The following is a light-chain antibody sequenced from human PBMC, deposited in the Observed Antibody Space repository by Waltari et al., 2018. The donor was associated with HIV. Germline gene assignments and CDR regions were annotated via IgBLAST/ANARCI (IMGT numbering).Light chain of an antibody. V-gene: IGKV3-11*01. Sequence: EIVLTQSPATLSFSPGERATLSCRASQSVRSLLAWYQQKPGQAPRLLIYDESNRATGIPARFTGSGSGTDFTLTSSSLEPEDFAVYYWQEYSSWPPITFGQGTRLEIK. J-gene: IGKJ5*01. CDR3: QEYSSWPPIT. CDR2: DES. CDR1: QSVRSL.